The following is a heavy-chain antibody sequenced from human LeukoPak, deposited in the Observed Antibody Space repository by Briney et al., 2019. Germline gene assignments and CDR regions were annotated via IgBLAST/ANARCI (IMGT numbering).Heavy chain of an antibody. CDR1: GFTFSRYW. CDR3: SRDDSVRFDGY. Sequence: GGSLRLSCAASGFTFSRYWMRWARQAPGKGLEWVANINQDGSQRYYVDSVKGRFTISRDNAINSLYLQMNSLRAEDTAVYYCSRDDSVRFDGYWGQGTLVSVSS. CDR2: INQDGSQR. V-gene: IGHV3-7*01. J-gene: IGHJ4*02. D-gene: IGHD3-3*01.